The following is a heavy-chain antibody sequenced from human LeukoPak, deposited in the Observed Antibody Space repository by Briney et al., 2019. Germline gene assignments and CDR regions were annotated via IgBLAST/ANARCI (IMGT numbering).Heavy chain of an antibody. D-gene: IGHD3-10*01. CDR3: ARGGSITTMVRGVIILDY. J-gene: IGHJ4*02. Sequence: SVKVSCKASGGTFSSYAISWVRQAPGQGLEWMGGIIPIFGTANYAQNFQGRVTITADKSTSTAYMELSSLRSEDTAVYSCARGGSITTMVRGVIILDYWGQGTLVTVSS. V-gene: IGHV1-69*06. CDR1: GGTFSSYA. CDR2: IIPIFGTA.